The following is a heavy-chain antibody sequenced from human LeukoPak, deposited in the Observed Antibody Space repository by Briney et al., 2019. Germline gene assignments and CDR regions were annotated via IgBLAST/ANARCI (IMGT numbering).Heavy chain of an antibody. D-gene: IGHD2-2*01. Sequence: GGSLRLSCVASGFTFSSYAMSWVRQAPGKGLEWVSVVSGGGHNTYYADSVKGRFTMSRDNSKRTLYLQMNSLRAEDTAVYYCARFETCTSTTCDDTFDIWGQGTMVTVSS. CDR3: ARFETCTSTTCDDTFDI. V-gene: IGHV3-23*01. J-gene: IGHJ3*02. CDR2: VSGGGHNT. CDR1: GFTFSSYA.